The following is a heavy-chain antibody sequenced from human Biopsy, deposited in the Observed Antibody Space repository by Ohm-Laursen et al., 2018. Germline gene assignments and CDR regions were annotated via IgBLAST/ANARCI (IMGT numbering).Heavy chain of an antibody. CDR3: AKGQDLRGGAEYFQH. J-gene: IGHJ1*01. D-gene: IGHD2-15*01. CDR2: INPHSGTT. CDR1: GYTFTGQY. Sequence: EASVKVSCKASGYTFTGQYLHWVRQVPGQGLEWMGWINPHSGTTKFAQDFQGRVTMTRDTSITTAYMELRRLRPDDTAVYYCAKGQDLRGGAEYFQHWGQGALVTVSS. V-gene: IGHV1-2*02.